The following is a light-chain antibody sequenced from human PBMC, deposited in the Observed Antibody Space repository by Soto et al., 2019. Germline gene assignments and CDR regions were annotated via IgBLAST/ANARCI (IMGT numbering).Light chain of an antibody. J-gene: IGLJ3*02. CDR1: GSDVGNYYY. V-gene: IGLV2-8*01. Sequence: QSDLTQPPSASGSPGQSVTISCTGTGSDVGNYYYVSWYQQHPGKAPKLVIYEVNKRPSGVPDRFSGSKSGNTASLTVSGLQAEDEADYYCASYAGSKGVLFGGGTKLTVL. CDR3: ASYAGSKGVL. CDR2: EVN.